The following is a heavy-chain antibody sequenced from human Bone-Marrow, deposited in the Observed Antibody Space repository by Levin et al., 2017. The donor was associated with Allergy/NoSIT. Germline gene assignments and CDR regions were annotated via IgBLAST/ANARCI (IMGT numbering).Heavy chain of an antibody. V-gene: IGHV1-2*02. CDR1: GYTFTGYY. CDR3: ARGSIVVVPAAVTNWFDP. Sequence: ASVKVSCKASGYTFTGYYMHWVRQAPGQGLEWMGWINPNSGGTNYAQKFQGRVTMTRDTSISTAYMELSRLRSDDTAVYYCARGSIVVVPAAVTNWFDPWGQGTLVTVSS. D-gene: IGHD2-2*01. J-gene: IGHJ5*02. CDR2: INPNSGGT.